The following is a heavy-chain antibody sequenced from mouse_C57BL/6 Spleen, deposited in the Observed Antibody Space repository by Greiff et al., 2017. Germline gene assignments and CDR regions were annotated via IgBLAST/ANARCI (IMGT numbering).Heavy chain of an antibody. CDR1: GFTFSSYA. J-gene: IGHJ3*01. V-gene: IGHV5-4*01. D-gene: IGHD4-1*01. Sequence: EVKLVESGGGLVKPGGSLKLSCAASGFTFSSYAMSWVRQTPEKRLEWVATISDGGSYTYYPDNVKGRFTLARDNAKNNRYLQMSHLKSEDTAMYYCARDFRANWSWFAYWGQGTLVTVSA. CDR3: ARDFRANWSWFAY. CDR2: ISDGGSYT.